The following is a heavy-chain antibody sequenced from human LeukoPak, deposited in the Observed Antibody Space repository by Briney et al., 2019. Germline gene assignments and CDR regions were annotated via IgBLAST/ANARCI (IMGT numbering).Heavy chain of an antibody. CDR3: ARGGRPYTVTSHECFDP. V-gene: IGHV4-59*01. Sequence: PSETLSLTCTVSGGSISSYYWSWIRQPPGKGLEWIGYIYYSGSTNYNPSLKSRVTISVDTSKNQFSLKLSSVTAADTAVYYRARGGRPYTVTSHECFDPWGQGTLVTVSS. CDR2: IYYSGST. CDR1: GGSISSYY. J-gene: IGHJ5*02. D-gene: IGHD4-17*01.